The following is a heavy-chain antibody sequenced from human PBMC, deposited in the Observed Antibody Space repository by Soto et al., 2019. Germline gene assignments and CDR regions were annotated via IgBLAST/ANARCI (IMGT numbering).Heavy chain of an antibody. D-gene: IGHD3-10*01. CDR3: ARGKSYYGSGRGIYDYYSLDV. CDR1: GGTFSSYA. Sequence: QVQLVQSGAEVKKPGSSVRVSCKSSGGTFSSYAVSWVRQAPGQGLEWMGGIIPVFGIATYAQEFQGRVNITSDKSTHTAYMELSSLRSDDTAVFYCARGKSYYGSGRGIYDYYSLDVWGQGNTVTVSS. J-gene: IGHJ6*02. V-gene: IGHV1-69*17. CDR2: IIPVFGIA.